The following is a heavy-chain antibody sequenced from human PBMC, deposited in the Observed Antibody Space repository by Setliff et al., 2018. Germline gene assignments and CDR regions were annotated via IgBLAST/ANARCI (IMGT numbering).Heavy chain of an antibody. J-gene: IGHJ6*03. CDR3: ARVTGFSYMDV. D-gene: IGHD3-3*01. V-gene: IGHV4-61*02. Sequence: SETLSLTCTVSGDSISRAMYYWSWLRQSAGKGLECIGRIYTDGSTKYNPSLNSRVTLLIDTAKNQISLRLSSVTAADTAVYFCARVTGFSYMDVWGKGTTVTSP. CDR2: IYTDGST. CDR1: GDSISRAMYY.